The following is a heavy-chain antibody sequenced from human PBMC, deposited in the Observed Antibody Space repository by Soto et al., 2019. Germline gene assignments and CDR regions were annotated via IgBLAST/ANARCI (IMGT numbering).Heavy chain of an antibody. V-gene: IGHV1-18*01. CDR1: GYNFNACG. J-gene: IGHJ4*02. D-gene: IGHD4-17*01. CDR3: ARDCGTAVTTHYLDF. CDR2: ISSHTGNT. Sequence: QVEVVQSGPEVKKPGASVKVSCKASGYNFNACGISWVRQAPGQGLEWMGWISSHTGNTNYAQNLQGRVTMTKDTSTTTVYMELRSLTSDDTAVYYCARDCGTAVTTHYLDFWGQGSLVTVSS.